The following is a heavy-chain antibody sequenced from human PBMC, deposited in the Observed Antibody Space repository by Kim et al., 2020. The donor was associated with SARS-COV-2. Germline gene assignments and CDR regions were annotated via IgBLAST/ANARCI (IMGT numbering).Heavy chain of an antibody. CDR2: ISYDGSNK. CDR3: ARGLGVVAATTFDY. D-gene: IGHD2-15*01. V-gene: IGHV3-33*05. CDR1: GFTFSSYG. J-gene: IGHJ4*02. Sequence: GGSLRLSCAASGFTFSSYGMHWVRQAPGKGLEWVAVISYDGSNKYYADSVKGRFTISRDNSKNTLYLQMNSLRAEDTAVYYCARGLGVVAATTFDYWGQGTLVTVSS.